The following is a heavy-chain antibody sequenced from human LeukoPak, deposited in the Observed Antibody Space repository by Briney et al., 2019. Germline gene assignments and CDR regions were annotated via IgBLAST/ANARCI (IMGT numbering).Heavy chain of an antibody. CDR2: INHSGST. V-gene: IGHV4-34*01. CDR3: ARAEGRWLQIYDY. D-gene: IGHD5-24*01. CDR1: GESFSGYY. J-gene: IGHJ4*02. Sequence: TSETLSLTCAVYGESFSGYYWSWIRQPPGKGLEWIGEINHSGSTNYNPSLKSRVTISVDTSKNQFSLKLSSVTAADTAVYYCARAEGRWLQIYDYWGQGTLVTVSS.